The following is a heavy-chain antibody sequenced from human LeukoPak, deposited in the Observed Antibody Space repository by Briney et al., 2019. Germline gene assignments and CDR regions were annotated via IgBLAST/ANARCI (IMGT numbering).Heavy chain of an antibody. CDR1: GGTFSSYA. V-gene: IGHV1-69*01. CDR2: IIPIFGTA. J-gene: IGHJ6*03. Sequence: SVKVSCKASGGTFSSYAISRVRQAPGQGLEWMGGIIPIFGTANYAQKFQGRVTITADESTSTAYMELSSLRSEDTAVYYCARGPIFGVASSYYYYYMDVWGKGTTVTVSS. D-gene: IGHD3-3*01. CDR3: ARGPIFGVASSYYYYYMDV.